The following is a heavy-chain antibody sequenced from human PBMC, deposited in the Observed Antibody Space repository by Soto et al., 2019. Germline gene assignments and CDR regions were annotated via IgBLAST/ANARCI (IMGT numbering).Heavy chain of an antibody. V-gene: IGHV4-39*01. CDR2: IYYSGST. CDR1: GGSISSSSYY. Sequence: QLQLQESGPGLVKPSETLSLTCTVSGGSISSSSYYWGWIRQPPGKGLEWIGSIYYSGSTYYNPSLKSRVTISVDTSKNQCSLKLSSVTAADTAVYYCARQEAYDRYGMDVWGQGTTVTVSS. J-gene: IGHJ6*02. CDR3: ARQEAYDRYGMDV. D-gene: IGHD3-22*01.